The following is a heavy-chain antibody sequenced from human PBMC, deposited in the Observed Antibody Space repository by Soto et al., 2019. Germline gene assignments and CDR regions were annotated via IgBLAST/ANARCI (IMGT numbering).Heavy chain of an antibody. V-gene: IGHV4-31*02. CDR1: GGPY. J-gene: IGHJ6*02. CDR3: ARMTMVRGIIYYYGMDV. D-gene: IGHD3-10*01. CDR2: IYHTGST. Sequence: GGPYRDKKSKHPGKGLEWIGYIYHTGSTYYKSSLKSRVNISVDTSKNQFSLKLSSVTAADTAAYYCARMTMVRGIIYYYGMDVWGQGTTVTV.